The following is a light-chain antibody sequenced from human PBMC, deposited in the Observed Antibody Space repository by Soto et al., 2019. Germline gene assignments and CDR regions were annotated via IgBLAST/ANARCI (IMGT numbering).Light chain of an antibody. J-gene: IGKJ4*01. Sequence: DIQMPQSPSTLSASVGDRVTMTCRAIQSLRGCLAWYQQRPGKAPKALIYDASTLASGVPSRFSGSGSGTDFALTITSLQAEDFATYYCQQLRMYPSTFGGGTKVDIK. V-gene: IGKV1-5*01. CDR1: QSLRGC. CDR3: QQLRMYPST. CDR2: DAS.